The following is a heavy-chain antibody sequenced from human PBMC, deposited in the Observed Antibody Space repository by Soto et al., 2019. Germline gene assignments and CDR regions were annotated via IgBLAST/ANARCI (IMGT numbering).Heavy chain of an antibody. CDR1: GFTFDDYA. CDR2: INWNSGSI. D-gene: IGHD6-13*01. Sequence: LRLSCAASGFTFDDYAMHWVRQVPGKGLEWVSGINWNSGSIGYADSVKGRFAISRDNAKNSLHLQMNSLRAEDTAFYYCVKDESINWYSGHFRHWGQGTLVTVSS. V-gene: IGHV3-9*01. CDR3: VKDESINWYSGHFRH. J-gene: IGHJ1*01.